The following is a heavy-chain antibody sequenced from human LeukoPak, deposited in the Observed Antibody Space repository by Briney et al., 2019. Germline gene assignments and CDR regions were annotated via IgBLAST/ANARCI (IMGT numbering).Heavy chain of an antibody. CDR1: GFTFTHYY. CDR2: IDGETGNT. CDR3: ARDPRGNYFGPGTYFAY. D-gene: IGHD3-10*01. Sequence: GASVKVSCKASGFTFTHYYIHWVRQARGQGLEWMGRIDGETGNTRYAQNFQGRVAMTRDTSTSTVYMELSSLRFEDTADYYCARDPRGNYFGPGTYFAYWGQGTLLTVSS. J-gene: IGHJ4*02. V-gene: IGHV1-46*01.